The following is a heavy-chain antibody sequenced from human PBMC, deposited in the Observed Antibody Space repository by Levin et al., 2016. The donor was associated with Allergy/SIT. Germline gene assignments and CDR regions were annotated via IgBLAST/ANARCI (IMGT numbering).Heavy chain of an antibody. Sequence: WIRQPPGKGLEWVGRIKSKTDGGTTDYAAPVKGRFTISRDDSKNTLYLQMNSLKTEDTAVYYCTTEEYAVCSGGSCTPDDYWGQGTLVTVSS. CDR3: TTEEYAVCSGGSCTPDDY. D-gene: IGHD2-15*01. CDR2: IKSKTDGGTT. J-gene: IGHJ4*02. V-gene: IGHV3-15*01.